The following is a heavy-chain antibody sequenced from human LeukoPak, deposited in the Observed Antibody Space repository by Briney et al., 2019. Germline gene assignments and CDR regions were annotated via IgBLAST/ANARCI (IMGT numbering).Heavy chain of an antibody. CDR2: ISGSGGST. CDR1: GFTFSSYA. CDR3: AKFGSSWYQGYFDY. V-gene: IGHV3-23*01. J-gene: IGHJ4*02. D-gene: IGHD6-13*01. Sequence: GGSLRFSCAASGFTFSSYAMSWVRQAPGKGLEWVSAISGSGGSTYYADSVKGRFTISRDNSKNTLYLQMNSLRAEDTAVYYCAKFGSSWYQGYFDYWGQGTLVTVSS.